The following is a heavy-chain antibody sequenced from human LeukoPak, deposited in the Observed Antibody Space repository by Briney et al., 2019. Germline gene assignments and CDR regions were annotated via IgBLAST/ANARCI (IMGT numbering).Heavy chain of an antibody. CDR3: AREASPPYYDFWSGYYRKELDYYYYGMDV. CDR1: GFTFSSYA. J-gene: IGHJ6*02. V-gene: IGHV3-23*01. Sequence: PGGSLRLSCAASGFTFSSYAMSWVRQAPGKGLEWVSAISGSGGSTYYADSVKGRFTISRDNSKNTLYLQMNSLRAEDTAVYYCAREASPPYYDFWSGYYRKELDYYYYGMDVWGQGTTVAVSS. D-gene: IGHD3-3*01. CDR2: ISGSGGST.